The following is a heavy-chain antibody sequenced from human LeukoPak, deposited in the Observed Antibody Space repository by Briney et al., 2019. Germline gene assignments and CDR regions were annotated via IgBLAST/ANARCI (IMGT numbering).Heavy chain of an antibody. V-gene: IGHV3-53*01. D-gene: IGHD1-26*01. CDR2: IYSGGST. CDR3: ARMTHSGSYYFDY. CDR1: GFTVSSNY. J-gene: IGHJ4*02. Sequence: GGSLRLSCAASGFTVSSNYMSWVRQAPGKGLEWVSVIYSGGSTYYADPVKGRFTISRDNSKNTLYLQMNSLRDEDTAVYYCARMTHSGSYYFDYWGQGTLVTVSS.